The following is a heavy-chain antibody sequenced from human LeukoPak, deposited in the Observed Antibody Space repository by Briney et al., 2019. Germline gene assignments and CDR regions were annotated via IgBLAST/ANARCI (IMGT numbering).Heavy chain of an antibody. J-gene: IGHJ5*02. CDR2: IYYSGST. D-gene: IGHD3-9*01. CDR1: GGSISSYY. CDR3: ARDRGRHDILTGYLPSNWFDP. Sequence: LETLSLTCTVSGGSISSYYWSWIRQPPGKGLEWIGYIYYSGSTNYNPSLKSRVTISVDTSKNQFSLKLSSVTAADTAVYYCARDRGRHDILTGYLPSNWFDPWGQGTLVTVSS. V-gene: IGHV4-59*01.